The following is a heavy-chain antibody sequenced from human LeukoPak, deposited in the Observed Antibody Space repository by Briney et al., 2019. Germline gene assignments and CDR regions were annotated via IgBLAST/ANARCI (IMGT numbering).Heavy chain of an antibody. D-gene: IGHD3-10*01. Sequence: SETLSLTCTVSGGSISSSSYYWGWIRQPPGKGLEWIGNIYYSGSTYFNPSLKSRVTISVDTSKNQFSLKLSSVTAADTAVYYCARVWSYYGSGRSYYYYMDVWGKGTTVTVSS. CDR2: IYYSGST. CDR1: GGSISSSSYY. J-gene: IGHJ6*03. CDR3: ARVWSYYGSGRSYYYYMDV. V-gene: IGHV4-39*07.